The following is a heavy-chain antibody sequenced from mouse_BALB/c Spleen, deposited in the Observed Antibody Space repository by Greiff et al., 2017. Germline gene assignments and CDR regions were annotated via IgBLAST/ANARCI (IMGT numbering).Heavy chain of an antibody. CDR3: ARGGRNGNYYAMDY. V-gene: IGHV3-2*02. CDR1: GYSITSDYA. D-gene: IGHD2-1*01. J-gene: IGHJ4*01. CDR2: ISYSGST. Sequence: EVHLVESGPGLVKPSQSLSLTCTVTGYSITSDYAWTWIRQFPGNQLEWMGYISYSGSTSYNPSLKSRISITRDTSKNQFFLQLNSVTTEDTATYYCARGGRNGNYYAMDYWGQGTSVTVSS.